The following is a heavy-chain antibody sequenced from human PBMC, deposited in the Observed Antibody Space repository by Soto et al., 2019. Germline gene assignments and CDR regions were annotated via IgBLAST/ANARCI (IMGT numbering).Heavy chain of an antibody. J-gene: IGHJ4*02. Sequence: QVQLVQSGAEVRKPGSSVKVSCKASGGNFNDYAITWVRQAPGQGLEWMGGIIPIFATANYAQRFQGRVTMSTANCTCTSNLELGRLRSEDTAVYSSARTAVYSSNGVFWEQQLAPLFAYRGQGPLVSGSS. D-gene: IGHD2-8*01. CDR1: GGNFNDYA. V-gene: IGHV1-69*06. CDR2: IIPIFATA. CDR3: ARTAVYSSNGVFWEQQLAPLFAY.